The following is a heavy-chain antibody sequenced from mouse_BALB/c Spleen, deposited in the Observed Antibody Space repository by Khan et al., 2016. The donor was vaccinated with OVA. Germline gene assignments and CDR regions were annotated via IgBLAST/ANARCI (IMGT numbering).Heavy chain of an antibody. D-gene: IGHD2-14*01. CDR2: IDPFSGGT. CDR1: GYSFTTYY. V-gene: IGHV1S135*01. J-gene: IGHJ3*01. CDR3: TIHGYVAWFTY. Sequence: EVQLQQSGPELMKPGASVKISCKASGYSFTTYYIHWMMQSHGKSLEWIGYIDPFSGGTTYNQKLKGKATLTVDRYSSTAYIHLSNLTSEDSAVYYCTIHGYVAWFTYWGQGTLVTVSS.